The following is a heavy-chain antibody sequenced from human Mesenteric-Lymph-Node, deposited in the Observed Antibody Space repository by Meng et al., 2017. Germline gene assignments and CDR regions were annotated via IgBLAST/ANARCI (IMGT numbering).Heavy chain of an antibody. CDR1: GGSINSLY. J-gene: IGHJ3*02. CDR3: ARVGLYSSSWYESDDAFDI. V-gene: IGHV4-59*11. Sequence: SETLSLTCTVSGGSINSLYWGWIRQPPGKGLEWIGEIYHSGSTNYNPSLKSRVTISVDKSKNQFSLKLSSVTAADTAVYYCARVGLYSSSWYESDDAFDIWGQGTRVT. D-gene: IGHD6-13*01. CDR2: IYHSGST.